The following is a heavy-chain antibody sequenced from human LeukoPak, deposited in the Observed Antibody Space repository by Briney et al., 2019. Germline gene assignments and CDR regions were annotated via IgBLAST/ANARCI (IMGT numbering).Heavy chain of an antibody. CDR1: GGSISTSNYY. D-gene: IGHD6-19*01. V-gene: IGHV4-39*07. CDR3: ARDIGVPDYDAFEM. Sequence: PSETLSLTCTVSGGSISTSNYYWGWIRQPPGKGLEWIGNIFYSGSTYYNPSLKSRVTISVDTSQNQVSLKLSSVTAADTAVYYCARDIGVPDYDAFEMWGQGTMVTVSS. CDR2: IFYSGST. J-gene: IGHJ3*02.